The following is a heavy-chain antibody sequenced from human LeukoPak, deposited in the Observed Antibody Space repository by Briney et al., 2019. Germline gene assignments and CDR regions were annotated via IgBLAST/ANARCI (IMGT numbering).Heavy chain of an antibody. D-gene: IGHD3-3*01. Sequence: PSETLSLTCTVSGGSISSGSYYWSWIRQPAGKGLEWIGRIYTSGSTNYNPSLKSRVTISVDTSKNQLSLKLSSVTAADTAVYYCARERFVYGMDVWGQGTTVTVSS. J-gene: IGHJ6*02. CDR3: ARERFVYGMDV. CDR1: GGSISSGSYY. CDR2: IYTSGST. V-gene: IGHV4-61*02.